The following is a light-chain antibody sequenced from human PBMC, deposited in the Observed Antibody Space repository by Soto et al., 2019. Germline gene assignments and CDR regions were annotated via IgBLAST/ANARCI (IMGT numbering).Light chain of an antibody. V-gene: IGKV3-15*01. Sequence: EIVMTQSPATLSVSPGDRATLSCRASQSISSNLAWYQQKPGQAPRLLIYAASTRAPGIPARFSGSGSGTEFTLTISSLQSEDFAVYYCQQFHNWPPWTFGQGTKVDIK. J-gene: IGKJ1*01. CDR3: QQFHNWPPWT. CDR2: AAS. CDR1: QSISSN.